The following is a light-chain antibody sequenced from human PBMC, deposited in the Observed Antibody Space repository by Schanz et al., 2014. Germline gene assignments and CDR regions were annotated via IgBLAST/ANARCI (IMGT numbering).Light chain of an antibody. V-gene: IGKV3-20*01. CDR3: HQYGTSWWT. Sequence: EIVLTQSPGTLSLSPGDRATLSCRASQSVSSNLAWYQQRPGQAPRLLIDAASTRVTGVPDRFRGSGSVTKFTLTISSLEPEDSAVYYCHQYGTSWWTFGQGTKVEIK. CDR2: AAS. CDR1: QSVSSN. J-gene: IGKJ1*01.